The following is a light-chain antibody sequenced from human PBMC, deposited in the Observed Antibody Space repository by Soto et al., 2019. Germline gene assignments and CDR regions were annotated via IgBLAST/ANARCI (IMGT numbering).Light chain of an antibody. Sequence: EIVLTQSPGTLSLSPGERATLSCRASQSVSSSYLAWYQPKPGQAPRLLIYGASSRATGIPDRFSGSGSGTDFTLTISRLEPEGFAVYYCQQYGSSPLITFGQGTRLEIK. CDR3: QQYGSSPLIT. V-gene: IGKV3-20*01. CDR1: QSVSSSY. J-gene: IGKJ5*01. CDR2: GAS.